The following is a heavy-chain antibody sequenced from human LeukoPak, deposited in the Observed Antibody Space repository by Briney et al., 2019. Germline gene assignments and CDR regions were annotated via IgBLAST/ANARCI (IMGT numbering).Heavy chain of an antibody. Sequence: SETLSLTCTVSGGSIRSSYYYWGWIRQPPGKGLEWIGSIYDSGSTYYSPSLSSRVTISLDTSKNQFSLKLRSVTAADTAVYYCARGGASSIPLDYWGRGTLVTVSS. CDR3: ARGGASSIPLDY. CDR2: IYDSGST. V-gene: IGHV4-39*07. D-gene: IGHD1-26*01. CDR1: GGSIRSSYYY. J-gene: IGHJ4*02.